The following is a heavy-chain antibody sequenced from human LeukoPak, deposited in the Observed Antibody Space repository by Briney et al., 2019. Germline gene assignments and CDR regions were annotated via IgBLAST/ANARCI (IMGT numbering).Heavy chain of an antibody. D-gene: IGHD3-10*01. J-gene: IGHJ3*02. CDR1: GFTFSSYS. Sequence: GGSLSLSCAASGFTFSSYSMNWVRQAPGRGLEWVLGISNSGGDTQYADSVKGRFTISRDNSKNTLYLQMNSLRAEDTAVYYCAKSRSYTVRDAFEIWGQGTKVTVSS. CDR2: ISNSGGDT. CDR3: AKSRSYTVRDAFEI. V-gene: IGHV3-23*01.